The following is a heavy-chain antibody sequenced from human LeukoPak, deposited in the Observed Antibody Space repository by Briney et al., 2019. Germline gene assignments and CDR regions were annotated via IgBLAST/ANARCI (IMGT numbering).Heavy chain of an antibody. CDR1: GGSISSSSYY. J-gene: IGHJ3*02. D-gene: IGHD3-22*01. Sequence: SETLSLTCTVSGGSISSSSYYWGWIRQPPGKGLEWIGSIYHSGSTYYNPSLKSRVTISVDTSKNQFSLKLSSVTAADTAVYYCGLSSGYFLWGAFDIWGQGTMVTVSS. V-gene: IGHV4-39*01. CDR3: GLSSGYFLWGAFDI. CDR2: IYHSGST.